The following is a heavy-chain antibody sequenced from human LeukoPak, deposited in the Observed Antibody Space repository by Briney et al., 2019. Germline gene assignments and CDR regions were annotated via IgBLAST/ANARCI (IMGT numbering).Heavy chain of an antibody. D-gene: IGHD3-16*01. CDR2: ISSSSSTI. CDR1: GGSISSGDYY. V-gene: IGHV3-11*04. J-gene: IGHJ3*02. Sequence: LSLTCTVSGGSISSGDYYWSWIRQPPGKGLEWVSYISSSSSTIYYADSVKGRFTISRDNAKNSLYLQMNSLRAEDTAVYYCARDVRGTGPGAFDIWGQGTMVTVSS. CDR3: ARDVRGTGPGAFDI.